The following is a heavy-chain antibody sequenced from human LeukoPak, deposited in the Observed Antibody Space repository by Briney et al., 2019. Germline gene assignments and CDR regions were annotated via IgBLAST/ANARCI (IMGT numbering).Heavy chain of an antibody. CDR3: ARLYTEPMVRGVKSYYYMDV. V-gene: IGHV4-34*01. Sequence: SETLSLTCAVYGGSFSGYYWSWIRQPPGKGLEWIGEINHSGSTNYNPSLKSRVTISVDTSKNQFSLKLSSVTAADTAVYYCARLYTEPMVRGVKSYYYMDVWGKGTTVTISS. CDR2: INHSGST. J-gene: IGHJ6*03. D-gene: IGHD3-10*01. CDR1: GGSFSGYY.